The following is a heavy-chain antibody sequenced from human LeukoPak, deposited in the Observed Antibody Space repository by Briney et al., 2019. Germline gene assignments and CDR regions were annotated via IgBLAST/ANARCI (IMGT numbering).Heavy chain of an antibody. J-gene: IGHJ4*02. D-gene: IGHD6-19*01. CDR2: IYYSGST. Sequence: PSETLSLTCTVSGGSISSSSYYWGWIRQPPGKGLEWIGSIYYSGSTYYNPSLKSRVTISVDTSKNQFSLKLSSVTAADTAVYYCARHFGGAVAGWGQGTLVTVSS. CDR1: GGSISSSSYY. V-gene: IGHV4-39*01. CDR3: ARHFGGAVAG.